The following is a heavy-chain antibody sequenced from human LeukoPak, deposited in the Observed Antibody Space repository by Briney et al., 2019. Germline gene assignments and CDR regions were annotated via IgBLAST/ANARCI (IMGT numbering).Heavy chain of an antibody. V-gene: IGHV4-4*07. Sequence: PSETLSLTCTVSGGSISSYYWSWIRQPAGKGLEWIGRIYTSGSTNYNPSLKSRVTMSVDTSKNQFSLKLSPVTAADTAVYYCARDRAGRYYYDSSGYSGSIPFDLWGRGTLVTVSS. CDR3: ARDRAGRYYYDSSGYSGSIPFDL. CDR1: GGSISSYY. J-gene: IGHJ2*01. CDR2: IYTSGST. D-gene: IGHD3-22*01.